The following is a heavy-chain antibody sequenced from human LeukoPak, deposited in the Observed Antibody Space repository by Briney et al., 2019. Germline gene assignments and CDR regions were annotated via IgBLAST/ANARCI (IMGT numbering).Heavy chain of an antibody. CDR3: ARGWYYDFWSGYYTGLAPDY. Sequence: PGGSLRLSCAASGFTFSSYWMSWVRQAPGKGLEWVANIKQDGGEKYYVDSVKGRFTISRDNAKNSLYLQMNSLRAEDTAVYYCARGWYYDFWSGYYTGLAPDYWGQGTLVTVSS. D-gene: IGHD3-3*01. CDR1: GFTFSSYW. V-gene: IGHV3-7*03. J-gene: IGHJ4*02. CDR2: IKQDGGEK.